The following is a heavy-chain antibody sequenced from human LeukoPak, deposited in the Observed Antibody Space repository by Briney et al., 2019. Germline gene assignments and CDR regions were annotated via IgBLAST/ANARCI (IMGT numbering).Heavy chain of an antibody. CDR3: ARMNSSGPIDN. CDR1: GFSLGSYGVG. V-gene: IGHV2-5*02. CDR2: IYWDDGK. J-gene: IGHJ4*02. D-gene: IGHD3-22*01. Sequence: ESGPTLVKPTQTLTLTCTSSGFSLGSYGVGVGWIRQPPAKALEWLPLIYWDDGKRYSPSLKSRLTITKATSKHQVAFTMTDMDPVDTPTFYCARMNSSGPIDNWGEGTLFTVPS.